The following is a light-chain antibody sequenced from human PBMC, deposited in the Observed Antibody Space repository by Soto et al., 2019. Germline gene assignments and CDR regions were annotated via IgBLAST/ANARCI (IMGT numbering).Light chain of an antibody. V-gene: IGKV1-5*01. CDR2: DAT. Sequence: DIQMTQSPSTLSGSVGDRVTITCLASQTISSWLAWYQQKPGKAPKLLIYDATTLESGVPSRFSGRSSDTEFTLTISGLQPDDFATYYCQEYDSYSYAFGQGTKVDIK. CDR3: QEYDSYSYA. CDR1: QTISSW. J-gene: IGKJ2*01.